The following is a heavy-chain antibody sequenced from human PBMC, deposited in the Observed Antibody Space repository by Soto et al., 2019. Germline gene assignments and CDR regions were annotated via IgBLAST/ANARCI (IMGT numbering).Heavy chain of an antibody. CDR3: ARDEGIAARLSYYYYGMDV. V-gene: IGHV1-2*02. CDR1: GYTFTGYY. J-gene: IGHJ6*02. CDR2: INPNSGGT. Sequence: ASVKVSCKASGYTFTGYYMHWVRQAPGQGLEWMGWINPNSGGTNYAQKFQGRVTMTRDTSISTAYMELSRLRSDDAAVYYCARDEGIAARLSYYYYGMDVWGQGTTVTVSS. D-gene: IGHD6-6*01.